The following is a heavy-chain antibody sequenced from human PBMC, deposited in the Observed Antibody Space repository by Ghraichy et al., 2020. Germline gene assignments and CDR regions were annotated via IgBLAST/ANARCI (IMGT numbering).Heavy chain of an antibody. CDR1: GGSISSYY. J-gene: IGHJ4*02. CDR2: IYYSGST. CDR3: ERMRGSPPFDS. V-gene: IGHV4-59*01. D-gene: IGHD3-16*01. Sequence: SQTLSLTCTVSGGSISSYYWSWIRQPPGKGLEWIGYIYYSGSTNYNPSLKSRVTISLDTSKNQFSLKLSSVTAADTAVYYVERMRGSPPFDSWGQGTLVTVSS.